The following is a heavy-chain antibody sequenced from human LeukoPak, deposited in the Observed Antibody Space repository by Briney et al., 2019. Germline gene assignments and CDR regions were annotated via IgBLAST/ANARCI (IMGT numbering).Heavy chain of an antibody. J-gene: IGHJ4*02. CDR3: TKAQGAGAYFDRLFDY. Sequence: PGGSLRLSCAASGFTFDDYAMHWVRQAPGKGLEWVSGISWNSGTIDYADSVKGRFTISRDNAKNSLYLQMNSLRAEDTALYYCTKAQGAGAYFDRLFDYWGQGTLVTVSS. CDR1: GFTFDDYA. D-gene: IGHD3-9*01. CDR2: ISWNSGTI. V-gene: IGHV3-9*01.